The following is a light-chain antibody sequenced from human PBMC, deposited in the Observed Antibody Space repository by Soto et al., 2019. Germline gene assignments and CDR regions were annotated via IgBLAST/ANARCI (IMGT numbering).Light chain of an antibody. V-gene: IGKV3-15*01. CDR3: QQYNNWPLT. CDR1: QSVSSN. J-gene: IGKJ5*01. CDR2: GAS. Sequence: EIVMTQSPATLSVSPWERATLSCRASQSVSSNLAWYQQKPGQAPRLLIYGASTRATGIPARFSGSGSGTESTLTISSLQSEDFAVYYCQQYNNWPLTFGQGTRLEI.